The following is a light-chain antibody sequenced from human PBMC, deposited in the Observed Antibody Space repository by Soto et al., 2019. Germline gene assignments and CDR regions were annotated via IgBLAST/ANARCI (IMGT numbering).Light chain of an antibody. V-gene: IGLV2-14*01. CDR1: SRDVGGYNY. CDR3: SSYTSSSTV. J-gene: IGLJ2*01. CDR2: EVS. Sequence: QSALTQPASVSGSPGQSITISCTGTSRDVGGYNYVSWHQQHPGKAPKVIITEVSNRPSGVSNRFSGSKSGNTASLTISGLQAEDEADYYCSSYTSSSTVFGGGTKLTVL.